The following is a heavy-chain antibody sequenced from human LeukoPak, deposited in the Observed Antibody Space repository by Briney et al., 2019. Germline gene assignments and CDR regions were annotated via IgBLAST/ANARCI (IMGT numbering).Heavy chain of an antibody. V-gene: IGHV3-11*01. Sequence: GGSLRLSCAASGFTFSDYYMSWVRQAPGKGLEWVSYISSSGGTIYYADSVKGRFTLSRDNAKNTLCLQMNSLRAEDTAVYYSARVRYSSAPLLDSWGQGTLVTVSS. D-gene: IGHD6-19*01. CDR3: ARVRYSSAPLLDS. CDR1: GFTFSDYY. CDR2: ISSSGGTI. J-gene: IGHJ4*02.